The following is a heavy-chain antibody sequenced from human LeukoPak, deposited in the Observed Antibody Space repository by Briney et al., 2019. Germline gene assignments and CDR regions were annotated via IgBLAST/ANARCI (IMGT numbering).Heavy chain of an antibody. CDR3: ARVTAEASYYYYYYMDV. CDR1: RFTFSDYY. V-gene: IGHV3-11*04. CDR2: ISGSGSTI. J-gene: IGHJ6*03. D-gene: IGHD3-16*01. Sequence: GGSLRLSCAASRFTFSDYYMSWIRQAPGKGLEWVSYISGSGSTIYYADSVKGRFTISRDNARNSLYLQMNSLRAEDTAVYYCARVTAEASYYYYYYMDVWGKGTTVTVSS.